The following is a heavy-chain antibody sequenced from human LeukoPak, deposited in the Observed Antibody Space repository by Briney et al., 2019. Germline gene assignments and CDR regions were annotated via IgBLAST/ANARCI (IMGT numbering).Heavy chain of an antibody. V-gene: IGHV4-4*02. J-gene: IGHJ4*02. Sequence: SETLSLTCAVSGGSISSSNWWSWVRQPPGKGLEWIGEIYHSGSTNYNPSLKSRVTISVDKSKNQFSLKLSTVTAADTAVYYCARDNGSSSWPTHDYWGQGTLVTVSS. CDR1: GGSISSSNW. CDR3: ARDNGSSSWPTHDY. CDR2: IYHSGST. D-gene: IGHD6-13*01.